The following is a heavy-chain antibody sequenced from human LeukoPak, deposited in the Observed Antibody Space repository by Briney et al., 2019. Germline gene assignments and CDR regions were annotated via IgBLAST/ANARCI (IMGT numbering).Heavy chain of an antibody. J-gene: IGHJ4*02. D-gene: IGHD1-26*01. CDR2: ISSSSSYI. Sequence: GGSLRLSCAASGFTFSSYNMNWVRQAPGKGLEWVSSISSSSSYIYYADSVKGRFTISRDNAKNSLYLQMNSLRAEDTAVYYCARDGGSYHADAFDYWGQGTLVTVSS. CDR1: GFTFSSYN. CDR3: ARDGGSYHADAFDY. V-gene: IGHV3-21*01.